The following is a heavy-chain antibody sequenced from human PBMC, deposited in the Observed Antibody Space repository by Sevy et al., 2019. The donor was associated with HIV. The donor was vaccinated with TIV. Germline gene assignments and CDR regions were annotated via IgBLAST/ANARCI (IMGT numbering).Heavy chain of an antibody. Sequence: GGSLRLSCAASGFTVIYSYMSWVRQAPGRGLEWVSTLIGGGSRTYYADSVTGRFIISRDNSRNTLYLQMNSLRAEDTAIYYCAKRRVQSGLSGGGANYGMDVCGRGTTVTVSS. V-gene: IGHV3-23*01. D-gene: IGHD2-8*02. CDR1: GFTVIYSY. J-gene: IGHJ6*02. CDR2: LIGGGSRT. CDR3: AKRRVQSGLSGGGANYGMDV.